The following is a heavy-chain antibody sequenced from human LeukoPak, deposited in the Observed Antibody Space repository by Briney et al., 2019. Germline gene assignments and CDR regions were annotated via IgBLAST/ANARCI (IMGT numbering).Heavy chain of an antibody. J-gene: IGHJ6*02. Sequence: ASVKVSCKASGGTFSSYAISWVRQAPGQGLEWMGRIIPILGIANYAQKFQGRVTITADKSTSTAYMELSSLRSEDTAVYYCARDRPVDTAMASYYYYGMDVWGQGTTVTVSS. D-gene: IGHD5-18*01. CDR1: GGTFSSYA. CDR3: ARDRPVDTAMASYYYYGMDV. CDR2: IIPILGIA. V-gene: IGHV1-69*04.